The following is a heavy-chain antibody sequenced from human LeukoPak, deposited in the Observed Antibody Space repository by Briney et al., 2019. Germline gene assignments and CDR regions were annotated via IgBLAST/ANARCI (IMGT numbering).Heavy chain of an antibody. CDR1: GGSFSGYY. CDR3: ARGHGYSGYAHNWFDP. J-gene: IGHJ5*02. D-gene: IGHD5-12*01. Sequence: SETLSLTCAVYGGSFSGYYWSWIRQPPGKGLEWIGEINHSGSTNYNPSLKSRVTVSVDTSKNQFSLKLSSVTAADTAVYYCARGHGYSGYAHNWFDPWGQGTLVTVSS. V-gene: IGHV4-34*01. CDR2: INHSGST.